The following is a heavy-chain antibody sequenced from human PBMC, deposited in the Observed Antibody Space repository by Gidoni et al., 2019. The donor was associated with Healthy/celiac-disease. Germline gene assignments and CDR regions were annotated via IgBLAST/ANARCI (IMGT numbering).Heavy chain of an antibody. D-gene: IGHD2-15*01. CDR1: GGSISSGDYY. CDR2: IYYSGST. CDR3: ARIVVIIVNYYYYAVDV. V-gene: IGHV4-30-4*01. J-gene: IGHJ6*02. Sequence: QVQLQESGPGLVKPSQTLSLTCSFSGGSISSGDYYWTWIRQPPGKGLEWIGYIYYSGSTYYNPSLKSRVTISVDTSNNQFSLKLSSVTAADTAVYYCARIVVIIVNYYYYAVDVWGQGTTVTVSS.